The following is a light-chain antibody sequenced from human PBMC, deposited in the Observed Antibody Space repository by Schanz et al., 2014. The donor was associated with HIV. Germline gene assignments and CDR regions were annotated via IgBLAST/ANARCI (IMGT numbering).Light chain of an antibody. CDR3: SSLSTSGAPV. V-gene: IGLV2-14*03. CDR2: EVT. Sequence: QSALTQPASVSGSPGQSITISCTGTSSDVGGYNFVSWFQQHPGKAPKLMIYEVTKRPSGVPARFSGSKSGNTASLTVSAVQPEDEADYYCSSLSTSGAPVFGTGTKLTVL. CDR1: SSDVGGYNF. J-gene: IGLJ1*01.